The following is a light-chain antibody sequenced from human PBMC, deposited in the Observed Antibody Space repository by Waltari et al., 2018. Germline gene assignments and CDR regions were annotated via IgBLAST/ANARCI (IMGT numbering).Light chain of an antibody. V-gene: IGLV2-14*03. CDR3: SSYISSSTLEL. Sequence: QSALTQPASVSGSPGQSITISCTGTSSDVGAYNYVSWYQQHPGKPPKHIIFDVSNRPSGVSNRFSGAKPGDTASLTISGLQAEDEADYFCSSYISSSTLELFGGGTSLTVL. CDR2: DVS. CDR1: SSDVGAYNY. J-gene: IGLJ3*02.